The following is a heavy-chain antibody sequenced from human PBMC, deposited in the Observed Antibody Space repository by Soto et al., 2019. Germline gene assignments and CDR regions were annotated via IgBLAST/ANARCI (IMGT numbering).Heavy chain of an antibody. CDR1: GFTFSSYS. CDR2: ISSSSSTI. CDR3: ASSMGGAMVTRSFVL. J-gene: IGHJ4*02. V-gene: IGHV3-48*02. Sequence: EVQLVESGGGLVQTGGSLRLSCAASGFTFSSYSMNWVRQAPGKGLEWVSYISSSSSTIYYADSVKGRFTISRDNAKNSLYLQMNSLRDVDTAVYYCASSMGGAMVTRSFVLWGQGTLVTVSS. D-gene: IGHD5-18*01.